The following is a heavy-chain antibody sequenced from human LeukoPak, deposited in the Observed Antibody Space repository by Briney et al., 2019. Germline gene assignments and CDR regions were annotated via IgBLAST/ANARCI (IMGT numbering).Heavy chain of an antibody. CDR3: ARGCGTDCPNAEYFQH. D-gene: IGHD2-21*02. V-gene: IGHV1-3*01. CDR1: GYTFTSYA. J-gene: IGHJ1*01. Sequence: ASVKVSCKASGYTFTSYAMHWVRQAPGQRLEWMGWINAGNGNTKYSQKFQGRVTITRDRSASTAYMEPSSLRSEDTAVYYCARGCGTDCPNAEYFQHWGQGTLVSVSS. CDR2: INAGNGNT.